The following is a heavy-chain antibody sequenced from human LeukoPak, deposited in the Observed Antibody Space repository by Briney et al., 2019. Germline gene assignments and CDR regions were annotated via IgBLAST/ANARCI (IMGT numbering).Heavy chain of an antibody. D-gene: IGHD6-13*01. CDR2: ISSSGSTI. Sequence: GGSLRLSCAASGFTFSDYYMSWIRQAPGKGLEWVSYISSSGSTIYYADSVKGRFTISRDNAKNSLYLQMNSLRAEDTAVYYCARSSSSWGTRAFDIWGQGTMVTVSS. V-gene: IGHV3-11*04. CDR3: ARSSSSWGTRAFDI. J-gene: IGHJ3*02. CDR1: GFTFSDYY.